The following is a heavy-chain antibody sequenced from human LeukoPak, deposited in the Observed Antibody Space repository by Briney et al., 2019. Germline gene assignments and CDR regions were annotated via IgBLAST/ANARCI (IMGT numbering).Heavy chain of an antibody. J-gene: IGHJ4*02. CDR2: ISGSGGTT. D-gene: IGHD3-22*01. CDR1: GIIFSSHA. Sequence: GGSLRLSCAASGIIFSSHAISWVRQAPGKGLEWVSAISGSGGTTYYADSVKGRFTISRDNAKNSLYLQMNSLRAEDTAVYYCAREVYSSGSYDYWGQGTLVTVSS. V-gene: IGHV3-23*01. CDR3: AREVYSSGSYDY.